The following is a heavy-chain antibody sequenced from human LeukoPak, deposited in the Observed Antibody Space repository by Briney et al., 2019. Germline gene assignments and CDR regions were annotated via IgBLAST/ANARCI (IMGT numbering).Heavy chain of an antibody. CDR1: GYSISSGYY. CDR3: AVDEGSCDY. Sequence: KPSETLSLTCAVSGYSISSGYYWGWIRQPPGKGLEWIGGIHHSGSTYYNPSLKSRVTISVDTSKNQFSLKLSSVTAADTAVYYCAVDEGSCDYWGQGTLVTVSS. V-gene: IGHV4-38-2*01. J-gene: IGHJ4*02. CDR2: IHHSGST.